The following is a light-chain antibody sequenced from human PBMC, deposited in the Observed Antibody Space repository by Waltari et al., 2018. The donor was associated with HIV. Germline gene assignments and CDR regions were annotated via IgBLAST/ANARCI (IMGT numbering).Light chain of an antibody. Sequence: QSVLSQPPSASGTPGQRVTISCSGSSSNIGRFYVYWYRQVPGTTPQLLIYRNNQRPSGVPDRFSVSKSGTSAALAISVLRSEDEAYYYCAAWNDNLSGVVFGGGTELTVL. CDR3: AAWNDNLSGVV. V-gene: IGLV1-47*01. J-gene: IGLJ2*01. CDR2: RNN. CDR1: SSNIGRFY.